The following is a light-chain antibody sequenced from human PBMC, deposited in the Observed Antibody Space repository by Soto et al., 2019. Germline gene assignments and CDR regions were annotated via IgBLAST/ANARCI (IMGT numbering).Light chain of an antibody. CDR2: GAS. Sequence: EIVLTQSPGTQSLSPGERATLSCRASQSVSSSYLAWYQQKPGQAPRLLIYGASSWATGIPDRFSGSGSGTDFTLTISRLEPEDFAVYYCQQFDNSPYTFGQGTKLEIK. J-gene: IGKJ2*01. CDR1: QSVSSSY. V-gene: IGKV3-20*01. CDR3: QQFDNSPYT.